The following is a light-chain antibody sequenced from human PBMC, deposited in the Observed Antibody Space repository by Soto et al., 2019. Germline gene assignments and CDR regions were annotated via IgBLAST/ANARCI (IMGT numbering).Light chain of an antibody. V-gene: IGKV1-6*02. CDR3: LQDFHFPLS. J-gene: IGKJ4*01. CDR1: QGIGND. CDR2: AAS. Sequence: AIQMTQSPSSLSASVGDRVTITCRASQGIGNDLAWYQQKPGKAPKLLIYAASTLQSGVPSRFSGNGSGTDFTLTISSLQPGDLASYYCLQDFHFPLSFGGWTKVEIK.